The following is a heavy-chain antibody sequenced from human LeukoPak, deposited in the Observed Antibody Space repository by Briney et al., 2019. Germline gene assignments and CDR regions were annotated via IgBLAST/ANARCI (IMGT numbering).Heavy chain of an antibody. V-gene: IGHV1-69*05. Sequence: SVKVSCKASGGTFSSYAISWVRQAPGQGLEWMGRIIPIFGTANYAQKFQGRVTTTTDESTSTAYMELSSLRSEDTAVYYCARAKGELRAFDIWGQRTMVTVSS. CDR2: IIPIFGTA. D-gene: IGHD1-26*01. CDR1: GGTFSSYA. J-gene: IGHJ3*02. CDR3: ARAKGELRAFDI.